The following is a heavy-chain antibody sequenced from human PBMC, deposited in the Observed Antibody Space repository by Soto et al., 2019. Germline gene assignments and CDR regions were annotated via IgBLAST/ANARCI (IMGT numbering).Heavy chain of an antibody. D-gene: IGHD3-3*01. J-gene: IGHJ4*02. CDR2: IDPSDSYT. CDR3: XXXXXXXXXDF. Sequence: EVQLVQSGAEVKKPGESLRISCKASGYSFTSYWITWVRQMPGKGLEWMGKIDPSDSYTNYSPSFQGHVTISADKSXXXXXXXXXXXXXXXXXXXXXXXXXXXXXXDFWGQGTLVTVSS. CDR1: GYSFTSYW. V-gene: IGHV5-10-1*01.